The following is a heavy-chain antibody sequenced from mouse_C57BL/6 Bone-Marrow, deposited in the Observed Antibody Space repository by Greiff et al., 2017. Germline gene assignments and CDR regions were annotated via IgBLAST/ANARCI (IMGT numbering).Heavy chain of an antibody. V-gene: IGHV1-19*01. D-gene: IGHD1-1*01. CDR3: ASGTTVVGFYYDMDD. CDR2: INPYNGGT. Sequence: EVQLQQSGPVLVKPGASVKMSCKASGYTFTDYYMNWVKQSHGKSLEWIGVINPYNGGTSYNQKFKGKATLTVDKSFSAAYIDLNSLTSEDSAVYYCASGTTVVGFYYDMDDWGQGTSVTVSS. J-gene: IGHJ4*01. CDR1: GYTFTDYY.